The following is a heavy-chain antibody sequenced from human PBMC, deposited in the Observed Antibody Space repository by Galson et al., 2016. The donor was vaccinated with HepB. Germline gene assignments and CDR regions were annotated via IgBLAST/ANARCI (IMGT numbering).Heavy chain of an antibody. CDR2: ITGGNDNT. CDR1: GYAFSNYA. CDR3: ARDPRPYNSGWDVAWFDP. D-gene: IGHD6-19*01. J-gene: IGHJ5*02. Sequence: SVKVSCKASGYAFSNYAVHWVRQAPGQRLEWMGWITGGNDNTKYSQKLQGRVSITRDPPASTAHMELSSLRSEDSAVYFWARDPRPYNSGWDVAWFDPWGQGTLVTVPS. V-gene: IGHV1-3*01.